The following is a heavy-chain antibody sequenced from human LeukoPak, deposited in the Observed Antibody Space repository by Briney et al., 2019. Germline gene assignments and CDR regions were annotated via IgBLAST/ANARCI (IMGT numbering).Heavy chain of an antibody. V-gene: IGHV1-69*04. CDR3: ARDLIPDILTGREYGMDV. Sequence: ASVKVSCKASGGXFSSYAISWVRQAPGQGREWMRRIIPILGIANYAQKFQGRVTITADKSTSTAYMELSSLRSEDTAVYYCARDLIPDILTGREYGMDVWGQGTTVTVSS. D-gene: IGHD3-9*01. CDR2: IIPILGIA. CDR1: GGXFSSYA. J-gene: IGHJ6*02.